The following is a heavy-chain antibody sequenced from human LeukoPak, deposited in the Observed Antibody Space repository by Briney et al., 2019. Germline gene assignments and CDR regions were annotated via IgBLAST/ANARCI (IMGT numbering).Heavy chain of an antibody. J-gene: IGHJ4*02. Sequence: GGSLRLSCVASGFNLTSVYMSWVRQIPGKSLEWVSIIYSGGSTYYADSVKGRFIISRHSSRNTLYLQMNRLRPEDTAIYYCANSFYYDTYSWPRFESWGQGALVTVSS. D-gene: IGHD3-16*01. V-gene: IGHV3-53*04. CDR1: GFNLTSVY. CDR2: IYSGGST. CDR3: ANSFYYDTYSWPRFES.